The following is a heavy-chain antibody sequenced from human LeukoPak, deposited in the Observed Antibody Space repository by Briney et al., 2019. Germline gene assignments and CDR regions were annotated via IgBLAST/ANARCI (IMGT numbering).Heavy chain of an antibody. CDR1: GFTFSSYA. CDR3: ARDSGSSSGLDY. CDR2: ISYDGSNK. V-gene: IGHV3-30-3*01. Sequence: PGRSLRLSCAASGFTFSSYAMHWVRQAPGKGLEWVAVISYDGSNKYYADSVKGRFTISRDNSKNTLYLQMNSLRAEDTAVYYCARDSGSSSGLDYWGQGTLVTVSS. J-gene: IGHJ4*02. D-gene: IGHD6-6*01.